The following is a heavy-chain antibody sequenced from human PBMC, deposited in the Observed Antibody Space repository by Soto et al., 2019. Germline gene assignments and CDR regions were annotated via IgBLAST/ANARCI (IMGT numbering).Heavy chain of an antibody. CDR3: AKGLALMADH. Sequence: TGGSLRLSCTDSGFSFNTYVMDWVRQAPGKGLEWVARILYDGSKEYYADPVKGRFTISRDNSKNTLYLQMDRLRVEDTAVYFCAKGLALMADHWGQGTPVTVSS. V-gene: IGHV3-30*18. CDR2: ILYDGSKE. D-gene: IGHD2-21*01. J-gene: IGHJ4*02. CDR1: GFSFNTYV.